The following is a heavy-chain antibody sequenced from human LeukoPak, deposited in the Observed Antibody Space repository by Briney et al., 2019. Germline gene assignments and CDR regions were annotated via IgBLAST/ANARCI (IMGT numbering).Heavy chain of an antibody. J-gene: IGHJ4*02. CDR1: GFTLSNAR. CDR3: ATGIVGTTYY. D-gene: IGHD1-26*01. CDR2: IKSKTDGGTT. Sequence: PGGSLRLSCAASGFTLSNARMNWVRQAPGKGLEWVGRIKSKTDGGTTDYAAPVKGRFIISTDDSKNTLYLQMDGLKTEDTAVYYCATGIVGTTYYWGQGTLVTVSS. V-gene: IGHV3-15*01.